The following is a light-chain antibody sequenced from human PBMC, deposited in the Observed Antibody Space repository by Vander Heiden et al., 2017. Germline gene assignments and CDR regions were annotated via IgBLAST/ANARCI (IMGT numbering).Light chain of an antibody. CDR3: QQRNSWPRT. CDR1: QNISTD. J-gene: IGKJ2*01. V-gene: IGKV3-11*01. Sequence: DIVMTQSPATLSLSAGERATLSCRASQNISTDLDWYQQKPGQAPRLLIYDASNWATGIPARFSGSGSGTDFTLTISNLEPEDFAVYYCQQRNSWPRTFGQGTKVEI. CDR2: DAS.